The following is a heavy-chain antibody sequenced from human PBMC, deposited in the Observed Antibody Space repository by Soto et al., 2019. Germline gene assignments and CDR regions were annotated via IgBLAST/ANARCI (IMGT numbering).Heavy chain of an antibody. V-gene: IGHV3-15*01. J-gene: IGHJ4*02. CDR2: IKSKTDGGTT. CDR3: TTAPRDDPWIQLWPTDY. CDR1: GFTSSNAW. Sequence: PGGSLRLSCAASGFTSSNAWMSWVRQARGKGLEWVVRIKSKTDGGTTDYAAPLKGRFTISRDDSKNTLYLQMNSLKTEDTAVYYCTTAPRDDPWIQLWPTDYWGQGTLVTVSS. D-gene: IGHD5-18*01.